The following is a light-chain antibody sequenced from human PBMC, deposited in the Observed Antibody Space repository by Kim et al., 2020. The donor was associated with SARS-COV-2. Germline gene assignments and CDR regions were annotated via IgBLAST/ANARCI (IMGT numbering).Light chain of an antibody. CDR2: GAS. J-gene: IGKJ1*01. CDR1: QSIGAS. Sequence: SPGERVTPPRRASQSIGASLAWYQHKPGQTPRLLVYGASTRATGIPARFSGSGSRTEFTLTISSLQSDDFAIYYCQQYDDWPPWTFGQGTKVDIK. V-gene: IGKV3D-15*01. CDR3: QQYDDWPPWT.